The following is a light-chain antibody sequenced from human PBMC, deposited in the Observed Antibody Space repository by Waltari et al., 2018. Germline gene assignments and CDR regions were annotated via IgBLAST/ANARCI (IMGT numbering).Light chain of an antibody. J-gene: IGKJ1*01. CDR1: QSVGRS. CDR3: QHYVRLPVT. V-gene: IGKV3-20*01. Sequence: EIVLTQSPGTLYLSPGERATLSCWASQSVGRSLAWYQQKRGQAPRLLIYGASTRATGIPDRFSGSVSGTDFSLTISILEPEDFAVYYCQHYVRLPVTFGQGTKVEI. CDR2: GAS.